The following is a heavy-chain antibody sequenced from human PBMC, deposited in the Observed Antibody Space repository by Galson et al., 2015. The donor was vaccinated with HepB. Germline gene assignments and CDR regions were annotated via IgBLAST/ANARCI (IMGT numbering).Heavy chain of an antibody. V-gene: IGHV3-30*18. Sequence: SLRLSCAASGFTFSSYGMHWVRQAPGKGLEWVAVISYDGSNKYYADSVKGRFTISRDNSKNTLYLQMNSLRAEDTAVYYCAKEVFTSYSDYYGMDVWGQGTTVTVSS. D-gene: IGHD2-21*01. CDR3: AKEVFTSYSDYYGMDV. CDR2: ISYDGSNK. J-gene: IGHJ6*02. CDR1: GFTFSSYG.